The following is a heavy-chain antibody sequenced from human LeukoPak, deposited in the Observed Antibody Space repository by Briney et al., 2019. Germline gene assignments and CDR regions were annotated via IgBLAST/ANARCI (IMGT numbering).Heavy chain of an antibody. D-gene: IGHD7-27*01. CDR3: AREEEMRDWGLDY. CDR2: INPSGGST. Sequence: ASVKVFCKASGYTFTSYYMHWVRQAPGQGLEWMGIINPSGGSTSYAQKFQGRVTMTRDMSTSTVYMELSSLRSEDTAVYYCAREEEMRDWGLDYWGQGTLVTVSS. CDR1: GYTFTSYY. J-gene: IGHJ4*02. V-gene: IGHV1-46*01.